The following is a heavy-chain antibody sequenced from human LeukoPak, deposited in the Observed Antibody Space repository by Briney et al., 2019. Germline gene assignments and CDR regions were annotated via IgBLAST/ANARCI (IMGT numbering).Heavy chain of an antibody. CDR2: IYYSGST. D-gene: IGHD2-2*01. Sequence: SETLSLTCTASGGSISSYYWSWIRQPPGKGLEWMGYIYYSGSTNYNPSLKSRVTISIGTSKNQFSLKLSSVTAADTAVYYCARDSSSRLVNYWGQGTLVTVSS. J-gene: IGHJ4*02. V-gene: IGHV4-59*01. CDR3: ARDSSSRLVNY. CDR1: GGSISSYY.